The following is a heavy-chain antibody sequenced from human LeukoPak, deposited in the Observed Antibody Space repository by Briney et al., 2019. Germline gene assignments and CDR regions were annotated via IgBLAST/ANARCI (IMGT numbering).Heavy chain of an antibody. V-gene: IGHV3-23*01. CDR1: GFTFRSSA. D-gene: IGHD2-15*01. CDR3: AKDGLLGRGFDY. Sequence: GGSLRLSCADSGFTFRSSAMSWVPQAPGKGLEWVSAFGGTGGSKYYASSVKGRLTISRDKSRNSLYLLMHRLRAEDRDVYYCAKDGLLGRGFDYWGQGTLVTVSS. J-gene: IGHJ4*02. CDR2: FGGTGGSK.